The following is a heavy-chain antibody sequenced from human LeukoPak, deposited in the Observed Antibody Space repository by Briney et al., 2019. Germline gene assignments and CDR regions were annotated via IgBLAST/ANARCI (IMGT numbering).Heavy chain of an antibody. CDR2: ISYSGRI. CDR3: ARDHYRASGY. D-gene: IGHD3-10*01. V-gene: IGHV4-59*11. CDR1: GGPISSHY. Sequence: SETLSLTCTVSGGPISSHYWSWIRQPPGEGLEWIGYISYSGRINYNPSLKSRVTLSLDTSKNQFSLTLTSVTAADTAVYYCARDHYRASGYWGQGTLVTVSS. J-gene: IGHJ4*02.